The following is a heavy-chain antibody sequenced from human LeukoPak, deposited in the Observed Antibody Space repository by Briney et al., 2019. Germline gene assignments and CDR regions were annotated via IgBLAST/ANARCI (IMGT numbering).Heavy chain of an antibody. V-gene: IGHV3-21*04. CDR2: ISSGSGYI. D-gene: IGHD1-14*01. CDR1: GFSFIGYG. CDR3: ARDSGHTVTNEYFEH. Sequence: KTGGSLRLSCAASGFSFIGYGMGWVRQAPGKGLEWVSSISSGSGYIYYADSVKGRFTISRDNAQNALFLQMNALRVDDSAVYYCARDSGHTVTNEYFEHWGQGTLLTVSS. J-gene: IGHJ1*01.